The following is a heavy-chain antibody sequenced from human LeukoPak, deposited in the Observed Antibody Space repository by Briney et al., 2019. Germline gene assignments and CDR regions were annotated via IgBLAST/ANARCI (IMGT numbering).Heavy chain of an antibody. CDR1: GCTFSAYS. CDR3: VRDHLYGFDY. CDR2: ASRSSGAI. Sequence: GGSLRLSCAASGCTFSAYSMNWVRQAPGKGLEWISYASRSSGAIFYADSVKGRFTISGDNAKSSLYLQMNGLRAEDTAVYYCVRDHLYGFDYWGQGTLVTVSS. D-gene: IGHD4-17*01. J-gene: IGHJ4*02. V-gene: IGHV3-48*04.